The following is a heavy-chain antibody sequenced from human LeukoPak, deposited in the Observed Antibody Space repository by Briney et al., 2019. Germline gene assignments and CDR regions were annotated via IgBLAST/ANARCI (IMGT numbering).Heavy chain of an antibody. CDR2: IIPIFGTA. CDR1: GGTFSSYA. Sequence: SVKVSCKASGGTFSSYAISWVRQAPGQGLEWMGGIIPIFGTANYAQKLQGRVTITTDESTSTAYMELSSLRSEDTAVYYCARAQGIAYCSGGSCYSRWFDPWGQGTLVTVSS. V-gene: IGHV1-69*05. CDR3: ARAQGIAYCSGGSCYSRWFDP. D-gene: IGHD2-15*01. J-gene: IGHJ5*02.